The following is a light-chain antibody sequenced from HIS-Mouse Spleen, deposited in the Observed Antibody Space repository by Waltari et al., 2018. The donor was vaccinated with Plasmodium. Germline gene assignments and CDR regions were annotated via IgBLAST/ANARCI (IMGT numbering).Light chain of an antibody. CDR3: QQSYSTWT. J-gene: IGKJ1*01. CDR2: AAS. V-gene: IGKV1-39*01. CDR1: QSISNY. Sequence: DIQMTQSPSSLSASVGDRVTITCWASQSISNYLNWYQQKPGKAAKFLIYAASTLQSGVPSRFSGSGSGTDFTLTISSLQPEDFATYYCQQSYSTWTFGQGTKVEIK.